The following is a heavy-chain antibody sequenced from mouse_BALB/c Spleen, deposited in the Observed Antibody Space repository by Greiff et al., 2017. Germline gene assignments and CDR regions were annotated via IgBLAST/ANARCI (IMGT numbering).Heavy chain of an antibody. Sequence: VQRVESGPGLVQPSQSLSITCTVSGFSLTSYGVHWVRQSPGKGLEWLGVIWSGGSTDYNAAFISRLSISKDNSKSQVFFKMNSLQADDTAIYYCARNYNYGSAWFAYWGQGTLVTVSA. V-gene: IGHV2-4-1*01. CDR3: ARNYNYGSAWFAY. CDR1: GFSLTSYG. CDR2: IWSGGST. D-gene: IGHD1-1*01. J-gene: IGHJ3*01.